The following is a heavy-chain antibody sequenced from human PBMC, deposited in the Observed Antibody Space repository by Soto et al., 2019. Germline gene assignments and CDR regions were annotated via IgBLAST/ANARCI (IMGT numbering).Heavy chain of an antibody. CDR3: ARGWAELSSYSGMDV. V-gene: IGHV1-69*13. Sequence: SVKVSCKASGGAFSSDAISWVRQAPGQGLEWMGGIIPIFGTANYAQKFQGRVTITADESTSTAYMELSSLRSEDTAVYYCARGWAELSSYSGMDVWGQGTTVTAP. CDR1: GGAFSSDA. J-gene: IGHJ6*02. CDR2: IIPIFGTA. D-gene: IGHD1-26*01.